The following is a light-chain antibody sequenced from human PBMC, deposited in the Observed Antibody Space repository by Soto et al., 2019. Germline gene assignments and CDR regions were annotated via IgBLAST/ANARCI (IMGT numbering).Light chain of an antibody. CDR3: QHYNSYS. CDR1: QSISSW. J-gene: IGKJ5*01. CDR2: KAS. Sequence: DIQMTQSPSTLSASVGDRVTITCRASQSISSWLAWYQQKPRKAPKLLIYKASSLESVVPSRFSGSGSGTEFSLSISSLQPDDFATCYCQHYNSYSFGQGTRLEIK. V-gene: IGKV1-5*03.